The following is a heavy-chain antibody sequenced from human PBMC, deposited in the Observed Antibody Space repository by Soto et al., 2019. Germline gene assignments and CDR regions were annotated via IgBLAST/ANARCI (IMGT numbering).Heavy chain of an antibody. CDR2: ITGSDDST. V-gene: IGHV3-23*01. Sequence: PGASQTLSCAACGLTFSIYALCWDRQAPEKGLEWVSGITGSDDSTYYADSVKGRFTISRGNSKNPLYLQMNSLRAEDTAVYFRADRGISNKFAPPFNWRQGTLVPVSP. J-gene: IGHJ4*02. CDR3: ADRGISNKFAPPFN. D-gene: IGHD3-3*02. CDR1: GLTFSIYA.